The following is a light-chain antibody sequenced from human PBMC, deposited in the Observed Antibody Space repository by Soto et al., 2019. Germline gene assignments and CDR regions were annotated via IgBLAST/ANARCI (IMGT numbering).Light chain of an antibody. Sequence: EIVLTQSPGTLSLSPGERATLSCRASQSVSSNLAWYQQKPGQAPRLLIYGASSRATGIPDRFSGSGSGTDFTLTISRLEPEDFAVYYCQQYGSSTETFGQGTMVDI. J-gene: IGKJ1*01. CDR2: GAS. V-gene: IGKV3-20*01. CDR1: QSVSSN. CDR3: QQYGSSTET.